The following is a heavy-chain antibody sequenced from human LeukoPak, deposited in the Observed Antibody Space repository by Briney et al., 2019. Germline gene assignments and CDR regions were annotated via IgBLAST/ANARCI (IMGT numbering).Heavy chain of an antibody. CDR1: GVSISSFY. CDR3: ARADVAYSYGAKYYGMDV. D-gene: IGHD5-18*01. Sequence: KPSETLSLTCTVSGVSISSFYWSWNRQPAGKGLEWIGRIYTSGSTNYKPSLKSRVTMSVDTSKNQFSLKLSSVTAADTAVYYCARADVAYSYGAKYYGMDVWGQGTTVTVS. CDR2: IYTSGST. J-gene: IGHJ6*02. V-gene: IGHV4-4*07.